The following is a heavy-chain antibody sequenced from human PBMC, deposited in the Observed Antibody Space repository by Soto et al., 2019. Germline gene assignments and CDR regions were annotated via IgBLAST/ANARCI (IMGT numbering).Heavy chain of an antibody. Sequence: EVQLVESGGGLVQPGGSLRLSCAVSGFSVSGNYMNWVRQAPGKGLEWVSVIYSGGSTYYADAVNGRFTISRNNSKNTLYLQMDSLRAEATAIYYCAIRYNNALSPPTCDLWGQGTRVTVSS. CDR3: AIRYNNALSPPTCDL. CDR1: GFSVSGNY. D-gene: IGHD1-20*01. V-gene: IGHV3-66*01. J-gene: IGHJ5*02. CDR2: IYSGGST.